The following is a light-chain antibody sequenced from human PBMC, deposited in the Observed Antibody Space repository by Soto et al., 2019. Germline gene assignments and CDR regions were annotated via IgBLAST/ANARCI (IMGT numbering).Light chain of an antibody. CDR1: QSVSSNY. J-gene: IGKJ1*01. CDR3: QQYVTSPEWM. V-gene: IGKV3-20*01. Sequence: EVVLTQSPGTLSLSPGERATLSCRASQSVSSNYLAWYQQKPGQAPRLLIYATSTRATGIPDRFSGSGSGTDFTLTISRLEPEDSVVYYCQQYVTSPEWMFGQGTKVEIK. CDR2: ATS.